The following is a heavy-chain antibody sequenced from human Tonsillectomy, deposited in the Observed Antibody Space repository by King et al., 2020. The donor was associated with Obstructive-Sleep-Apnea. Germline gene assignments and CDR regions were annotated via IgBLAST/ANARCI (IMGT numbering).Heavy chain of an antibody. Sequence: VQLVESGGGLVQPGGSLRLSCAASGFSFSSYNMNWVRKAPGKGLEWVSYISSGSSTIYYAVSVRGRFTISRNNAKNSLYLQMNSLRAEDTAVYYCARDSGTYWGDIWGQGTMVTVSS. CDR3: ARDSGTYWGDI. D-gene: IGHD1-26*01. CDR2: ISSGSSTI. V-gene: IGHV3-48*04. J-gene: IGHJ3*02. CDR1: GFSFSSYN.